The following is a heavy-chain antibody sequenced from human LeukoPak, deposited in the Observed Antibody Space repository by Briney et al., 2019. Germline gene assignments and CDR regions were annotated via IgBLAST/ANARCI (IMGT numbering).Heavy chain of an antibody. CDR3: ARVLDYGGNEGSY. CDR2: IYYSGST. Sequence: SETLSLTCTVSGGSISSSSYYWGWIRQPPGKGLEWIGSIYYSGSTYYNPSLKSRVTISVDTSKNQFSLKLSSVTAADTAVYYCARVLDYGGNEGSYWGQGTLVTVSS. J-gene: IGHJ4*02. D-gene: IGHD4-23*01. V-gene: IGHV4-39*01. CDR1: GGSISSSSYY.